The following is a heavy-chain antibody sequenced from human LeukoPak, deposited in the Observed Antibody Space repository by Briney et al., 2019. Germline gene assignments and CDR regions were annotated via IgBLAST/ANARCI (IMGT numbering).Heavy chain of an antibody. J-gene: IGHJ4*02. V-gene: IGHV3-21*01. CDR1: GFTFSSYS. CDR2: ISSSSTYI. Sequence: PGGSLRLSCAASGFTFSSYSMNWVRQAPGKGLEWVSSISSSSTYIYYADSVKGRFTISRDNAKNSVYLHMNSLRAEDTAVYYCAREKDRVFDYWGQGTLVTVSS. CDR3: AREKDRVFDY. D-gene: IGHD1-14*01.